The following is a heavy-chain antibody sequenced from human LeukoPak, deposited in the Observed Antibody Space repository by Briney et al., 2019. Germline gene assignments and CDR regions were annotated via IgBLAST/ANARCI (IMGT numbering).Heavy chain of an antibody. CDR2: IVPIFGTA. Sequence: ASVKVSCKASGGTFSSYAISWVRQAPGQGLEWMGGIVPIFGTANYAQKFQGRVTITADESTSTAYMELRSLRSDDTAVYYCARELPRYCSSTSCYWGDGYWGQGTLVTVSS. CDR3: ARELPRYCSSTSCYWGDGY. D-gene: IGHD2-2*01. J-gene: IGHJ4*02. CDR1: GGTFSSYA. V-gene: IGHV1-69*13.